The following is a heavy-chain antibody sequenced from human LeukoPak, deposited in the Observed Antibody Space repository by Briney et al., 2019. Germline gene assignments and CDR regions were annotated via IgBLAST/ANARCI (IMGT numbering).Heavy chain of an antibody. J-gene: IGHJ4*02. CDR1: GFTFSTYG. CDR3: ARLASLYDSSGYYWGDY. Sequence: GGTLRLSCAASGFTFSTYGMNWVRQAPGKGLEWVSDITGSGGRTYYADSVKGRFTISRDNSKNTLYLQMNSLRSDDTAVYYCARLASLYDSSGYYWGDYWGQGTLVTVSS. V-gene: IGHV3-23*01. CDR2: ITGSGGRT. D-gene: IGHD3-22*01.